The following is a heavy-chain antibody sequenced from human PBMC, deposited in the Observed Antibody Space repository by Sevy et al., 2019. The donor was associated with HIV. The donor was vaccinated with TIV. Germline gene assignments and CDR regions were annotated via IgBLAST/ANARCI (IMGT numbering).Heavy chain of an antibody. V-gene: IGHV3-33*01. Sequence: GGSLRLSCAASGFTFNSYGMHWVRQAPGKGLEWVAVDWFDGYNKYYADSVKGRFTISRDNSKNRLYLQMNSLRAEDTAVYYCARSDDYGNYGDTRGYFDYWGQGALVTVSS. CDR1: GFTFNSYG. D-gene: IGHD4-17*01. CDR3: ARSDDYGNYGDTRGYFDY. CDR2: DWFDGYNK. J-gene: IGHJ4*02.